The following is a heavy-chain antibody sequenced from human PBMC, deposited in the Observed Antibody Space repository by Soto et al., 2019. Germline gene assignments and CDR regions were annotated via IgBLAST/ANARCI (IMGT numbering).Heavy chain of an antibody. D-gene: IGHD5-18*01. J-gene: IGHJ3*02. CDR2: ISSSSSTI. CDR1: GFTFSSYS. V-gene: IGHV3-48*02. CDR3: ARDEIQLWSRRGAFDI. Sequence: GGSLRLSCAASGFTFSSYSMNWVRQAPGKGLEWVSYISSSSSTIYYADSVKGRFTISRDNAKNSLYLQMNSLRDEDTAVYYCARDEIQLWSRRGAFDIWGQGTMVTVSS.